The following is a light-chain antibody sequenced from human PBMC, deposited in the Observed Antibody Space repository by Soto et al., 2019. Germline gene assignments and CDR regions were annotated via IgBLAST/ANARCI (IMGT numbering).Light chain of an antibody. V-gene: IGLV2-14*01. CDR3: SSYTSSSTRV. CDR2: DVS. Sequence: QSALTQPASVSGSPGHSITISCTGTSSDVGGYNYVSWYQQHPGKAPKPMIYDVSNRPSGVSNRFSGSKSGNKASLTISGLQAEDEADYYCSSYTSSSTRVFGTGTKLTDL. CDR1: SSDVGGYNY. J-gene: IGLJ1*01.